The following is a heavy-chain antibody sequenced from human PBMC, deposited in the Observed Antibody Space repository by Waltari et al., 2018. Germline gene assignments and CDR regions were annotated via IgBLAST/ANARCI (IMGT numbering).Heavy chain of an antibody. J-gene: IGHJ4*02. CDR1: GDSISGSYW. D-gene: IGHD2-15*01. V-gene: IGHV4-4*02. CDR2: IHGSGRS. CDR3: ARDRGRGLYLDS. Sequence: VQLQESGPGLVKPSGTLSVTCAVSGDSISGSYWWSWVRQPPGKGLEWIGQIHGSGRSNYNPSLESRVTVSIDTSNNHFSLKVTSATAADTAVYYCARDRGRGLYLDSWGQGTLVT.